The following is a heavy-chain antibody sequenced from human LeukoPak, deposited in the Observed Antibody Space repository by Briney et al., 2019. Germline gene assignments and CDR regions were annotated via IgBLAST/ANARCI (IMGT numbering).Heavy chain of an antibody. V-gene: IGHV3-30*04. D-gene: IGHD6-19*01. CDR3: ARSGWYLEEFDY. CDR1: GFTFSSYA. Sequence: PGGSLRLSCAASGFTFSSYAMHWVRQAPGKGLEGVAVISYDGSNKYYADSVKGRFTISRDNSKNTLYLQMNSLRAEDTAVYYCARSGWYLEEFDYWGQGTLVTVSS. CDR2: ISYDGSNK. J-gene: IGHJ4*02.